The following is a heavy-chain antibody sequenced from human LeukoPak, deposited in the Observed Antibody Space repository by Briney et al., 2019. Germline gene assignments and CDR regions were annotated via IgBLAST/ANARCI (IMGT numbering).Heavy chain of an antibody. J-gene: IGHJ5*02. CDR1: GFTFGNYA. V-gene: IGHV3-23*01. D-gene: IGHD2-15*01. CDR3: VKCQDARHLFNWFDP. Sequence: PGGSLRVSWAAPGFTFGNYAMGWFRQPPGKGLNWASFISGSGGSTYSADSVKGRITISRDNSKSTVSLQMNSLRVEDTAVYFCVKCQDARHLFNWFDPWGQGTLVIVSS. CDR2: ISGSGGST.